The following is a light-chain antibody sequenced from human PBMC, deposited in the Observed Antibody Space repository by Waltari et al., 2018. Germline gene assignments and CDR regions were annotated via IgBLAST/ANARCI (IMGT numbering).Light chain of an antibody. CDR2: AAS. CDR1: QNINKY. V-gene: IGKV1-39*01. CDR3: QQASRTPLT. J-gene: IGKJ4*01. Sequence: DIQMTQSPSSLSASVGDRVTITCRARQNINKYLHWYQQKQGKAPKLLIYAASSLQSGVPSRFSGGGSGTDFTLTITSLQPGDFATYYCQQASRTPLTFGGGTKVGI.